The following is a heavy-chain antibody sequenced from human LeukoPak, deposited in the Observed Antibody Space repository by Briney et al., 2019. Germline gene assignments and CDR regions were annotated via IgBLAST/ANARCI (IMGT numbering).Heavy chain of an antibody. CDR2: ISGSGGST. CDR3: AKDGYSSSWYFPKTYYFDY. V-gene: IGHV3-23*01. CDR1: EFTFSNYK. J-gene: IGHJ4*02. D-gene: IGHD6-13*01. Sequence: GGSLRLSCAASEFTFSNYKMNWVRQAPGKGLEWVSAISGSGGSTYYADSVKGRFTISRDNSKNTLYLQMNSLRAEDTAVYYCAKDGYSSSWYFPKTYYFDYWGQGTLVTVSS.